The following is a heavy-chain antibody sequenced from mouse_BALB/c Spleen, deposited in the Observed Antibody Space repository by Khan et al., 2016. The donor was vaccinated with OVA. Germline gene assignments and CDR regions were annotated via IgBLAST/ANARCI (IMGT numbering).Heavy chain of an antibody. CDR1: GFSLTGYG. D-gene: IGHD4-1*01. Sequence: QVQLKESGPGLVAPSQSLSITCTVSGFSLTGYGVNWVRQPPGKGLEWLGMIWGEGSTDYNSALKSRLSISKDNSKSQVFLKMNSLQTDDTARYYCYRDGGLGRAMDYWGQGTSVTVSS. CDR2: IWGEGST. CDR3: YRDGGLGRAMDY. J-gene: IGHJ4*01. V-gene: IGHV2-6-7*01.